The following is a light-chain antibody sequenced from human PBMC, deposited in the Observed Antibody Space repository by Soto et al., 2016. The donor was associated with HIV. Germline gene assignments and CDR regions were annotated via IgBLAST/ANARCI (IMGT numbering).Light chain of an antibody. CDR2: AVS. CDR3: QQYKNYPLT. J-gene: IGKJ4*01. Sequence: DIQLTQSPSFLSASVGDRVLFACRANQDITTYLAWYQQKPGQAPKLLIYAVSTLQSGVSSKFSGSGSGTDFTLTISSLQPEDLATYFCQQYKNYPLTFGGGTKVEIK. CDR1: QDITTY. V-gene: IGKV1-9*01.